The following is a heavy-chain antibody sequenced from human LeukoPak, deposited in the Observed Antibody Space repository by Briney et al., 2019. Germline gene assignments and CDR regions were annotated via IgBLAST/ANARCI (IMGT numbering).Heavy chain of an antibody. CDR3: ARGMDRYSSSWYGSGPYYYGMDV. D-gene: IGHD6-13*01. CDR2: INHSGST. V-gene: IGHV4-34*01. J-gene: IGHJ6*02. CDR1: GGSFSGYY. Sequence: SETLSLTCAVYGGSFSGYYWSWIRQPPGKGLEWIGEINHSGSTNYNPSLKSRVTISVDTSKNQFSLKLSSVTAADTAVYYCARGMDRYSSSWYGSGPYYYGMDVWGQGTTVTVSS.